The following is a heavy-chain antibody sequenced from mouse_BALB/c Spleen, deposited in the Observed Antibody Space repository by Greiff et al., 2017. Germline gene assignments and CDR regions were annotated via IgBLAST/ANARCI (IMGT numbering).Heavy chain of an antibody. J-gene: IGHJ3*01. CDR3: TRDGYAQFAY. Sequence: QVQLKQPGAELVRPGASVKLSCKASGYTFTSYWINWVKQRPGQGLEWIGNIYPSDSYTNYNQKFKDKATLTVDKSSSTAYMQLSSPTSEDSAVYYCTRDGYAQFAYWGQGTLVTVSA. CDR1: GYTFTSYW. CDR2: IYPSDSYT. D-gene: IGHD2-2*01. V-gene: IGHV1-69*02.